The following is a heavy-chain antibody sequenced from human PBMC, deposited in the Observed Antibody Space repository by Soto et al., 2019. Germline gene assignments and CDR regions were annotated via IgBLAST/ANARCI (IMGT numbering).Heavy chain of an antibody. J-gene: IGHJ3*02. Sequence: ASVKVSCKASGGTFSSYTISWVRQAPGQGLEWMGRIIPILGIANYAQKFQGRVTITADKSTSTAYMELSSLRSEDTAVYYCARGVVPAANDAFDIWGQGTMVTVSS. CDR2: IIPILGIA. CDR3: ARGVVPAANDAFDI. V-gene: IGHV1-69*02. D-gene: IGHD2-2*01. CDR1: GGTFSSYT.